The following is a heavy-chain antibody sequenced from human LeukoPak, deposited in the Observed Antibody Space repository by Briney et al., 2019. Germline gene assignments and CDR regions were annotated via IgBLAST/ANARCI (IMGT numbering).Heavy chain of an antibody. Sequence: ASVKVSCKASGGTFSSYAISWVRQAPGQGLEWMGGIIPIFGTANYAQKFQGRVTITADESTSTAYMELSSLRSEDTAVYYCARDMAHPGWMDVWGKGTTVIVSS. CDR1: GGTFSSYA. CDR3: ARDMAHPGWMDV. J-gene: IGHJ6*03. D-gene: IGHD5-24*01. CDR2: IIPIFGTA. V-gene: IGHV1-69*13.